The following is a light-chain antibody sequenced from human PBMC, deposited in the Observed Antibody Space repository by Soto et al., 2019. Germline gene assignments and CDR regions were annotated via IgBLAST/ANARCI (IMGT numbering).Light chain of an antibody. V-gene: IGLV2-14*01. Sequence: QSVLTQPASVSGSPGQSITISCTGTSSDVGGYKYVSWYQKHPGKAPKLMIYEVSYRPSGVSNRFSGSKSGNTASLTISGLQAEGEAEYFWNLFTSSSTPVFGGGTK. CDR3: NLFTSSSTPV. CDR1: SSDVGGYKY. J-gene: IGLJ2*01. CDR2: EVS.